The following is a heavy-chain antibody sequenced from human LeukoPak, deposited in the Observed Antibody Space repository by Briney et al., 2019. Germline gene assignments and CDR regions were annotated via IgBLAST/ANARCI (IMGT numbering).Heavy chain of an antibody. V-gene: IGHV4-34*01. D-gene: IGHD1-26*01. CDR2: INHSGST. Sequence: SETLSLTCAVYGGSFSGYYWSWIRQPPGKGLEWIGEINHSGSTNYNPSLKSRVTISVDTSKNRFSLKLSSVTAADTAVYYCAREGRPGAYYFDYWGQGTLVTVSS. CDR3: AREGRPGAYYFDY. CDR1: GGSFSGYY. J-gene: IGHJ4*02.